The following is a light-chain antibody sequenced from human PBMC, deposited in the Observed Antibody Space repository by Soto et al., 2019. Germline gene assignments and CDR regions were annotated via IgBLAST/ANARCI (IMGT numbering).Light chain of an antibody. CDR3: QEYNNWPFT. CDR2: GAS. Sequence: EIVMTQSPATLSVSPGERATLSCRASQSVSSNLAWYQQTPGQAPRLLLYGASTRATGIPARFSGSGSGTEFTLTISSLQSEDFAVYYCQEYNNWPFTFGPGTKVDIK. V-gene: IGKV3-15*01. J-gene: IGKJ3*01. CDR1: QSVSSN.